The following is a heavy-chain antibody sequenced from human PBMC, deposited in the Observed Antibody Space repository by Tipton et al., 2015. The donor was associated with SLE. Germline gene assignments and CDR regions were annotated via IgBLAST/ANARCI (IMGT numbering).Heavy chain of an antibody. V-gene: IGHV4-34*01. J-gene: IGHJ3*02. CDR1: GGSFSGYY. D-gene: IGHD1-26*01. Sequence: LRLSCAVYGGSFSGYYWSWIRQPPGKGLEWIGEINHSGSTNYNPSLKSRVTISVDTSKNQFSLKLSPVTAADTAVYYCAIEWATNAFDIWGQGTMVTVSA. CDR2: INHSGST. CDR3: AIEWATNAFDI.